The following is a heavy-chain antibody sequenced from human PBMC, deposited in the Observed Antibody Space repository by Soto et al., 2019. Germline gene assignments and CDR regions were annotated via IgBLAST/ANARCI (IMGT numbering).Heavy chain of an antibody. CDR1: GFTADDYA. CDR3: AKDMKWGGITTIHYFDS. Sequence: EVQLVESGGGLVQPGRSLRLSCVASGFTADDYAMHLFPQAPGKGLEWVSGISSNSDTIDYADSVKSRFTSSRDNAKNSLFMQKNSLRPENTALYYCAKDMKWGGITTIHYFDSWGQGTLVTVSS. CDR2: ISSNSDTI. V-gene: IGHV3-9*02. J-gene: IGHJ4*02. D-gene: IGHD3-22*01.